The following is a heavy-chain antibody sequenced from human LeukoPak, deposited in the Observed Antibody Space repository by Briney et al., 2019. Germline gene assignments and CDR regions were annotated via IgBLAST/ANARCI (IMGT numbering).Heavy chain of an antibody. J-gene: IGHJ3*02. CDR1: GFTFSSYA. CDR3: ARESGNEQATWFGELLFDAFDI. CDR2: ISYDGSNK. Sequence: PGGSLRLSCAASGFTFSSYAMHWVRQASGKGLEWVAVISYDGSNKYYADSVKGRFTISRDNSKNTLYLQMNSLRAEDTAVYYCARESGNEQATWFGELLFDAFDIWGQGTMLTVSS. D-gene: IGHD3-10*01. V-gene: IGHV3-30-3*01.